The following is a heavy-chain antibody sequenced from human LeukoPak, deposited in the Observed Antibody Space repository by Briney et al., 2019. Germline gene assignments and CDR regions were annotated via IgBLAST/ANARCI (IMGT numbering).Heavy chain of an antibody. CDR2: IIPIFGTA. V-gene: IGHV1-69*06. CDR3: ARDGAMVRGVIITNSGWFDP. J-gene: IGHJ5*02. Sequence: SVKVSCKASGGTFSSYAISWVRQAPGQGLEWMGGIIPIFGTANYAQKFQGRVTITADKSRSTAYMELSSLRSEDTAVYYCARDGAMVRGVIITNSGWFDPWGQGTLVTVSS. D-gene: IGHD3-10*01. CDR1: GGTFSSYA.